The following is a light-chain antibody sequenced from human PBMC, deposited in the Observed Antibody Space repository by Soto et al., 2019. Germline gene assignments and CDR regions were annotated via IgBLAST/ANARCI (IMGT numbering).Light chain of an antibody. J-gene: IGKJ1*01. Sequence: DIQMTQSPSTLSASVGDTVTITCRASQNINRWLAWYQQKPGKAPNLLIYKASSLQSGVPSRFSGSGSGTQFTLTIAGLQPDDFATYHCQQYQTYSKTFGQGTRVEV. CDR3: QQYQTYSKT. CDR1: QNINRW. V-gene: IGKV1-5*03. CDR2: KAS.